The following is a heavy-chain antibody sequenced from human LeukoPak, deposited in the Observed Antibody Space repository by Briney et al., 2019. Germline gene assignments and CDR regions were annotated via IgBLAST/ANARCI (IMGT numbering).Heavy chain of an antibody. D-gene: IGHD4-17*01. V-gene: IGHV3-15*01. J-gene: IGHJ4*02. CDR3: TTDRNGDYADY. CDR2: IKSKTDGGTT. CDR1: GFTFSKAW. Sequence: PGGSLRLSCAASGFTFSKAWMSWVRQAPGKGLEWVGRIKSKTDGGTTDYAAPVKRRFAISRDDSKNTLYLQMNSLKTEDTAVYYCTTDRNGDYADYWGQGTLVTISS.